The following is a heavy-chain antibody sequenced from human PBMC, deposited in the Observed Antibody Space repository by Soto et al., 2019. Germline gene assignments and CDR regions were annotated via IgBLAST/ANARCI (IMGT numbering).Heavy chain of an antibody. V-gene: IGHV3-23*01. J-gene: IGHJ4*02. Sequence: PGGSLRLSCAASGFTFSSYAMSWVRQAPGKGLERVSAISGSGGSTYYADSVKGRFTISRDNSKNTLYLQMNSLRAEDTAVYYCSKITPSSIAARAFDYWGQGTLVTVSS. CDR3: SKITPSSIAARAFDY. CDR1: GFTFSSYA. D-gene: IGHD6-6*01. CDR2: ISGSGGST.